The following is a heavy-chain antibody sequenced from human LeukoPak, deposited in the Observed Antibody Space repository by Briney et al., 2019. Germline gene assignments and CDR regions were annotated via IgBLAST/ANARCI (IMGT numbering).Heavy chain of an antibody. CDR2: FDPEDGET. CDR1: GYTLTELS. D-gene: IGHD3-9*01. Sequence: ASVSVSCKVSGYTLTELSMHWVRQDPGKGLEWMGGFDPEDGETIYAQKFQGRVTMTEDTSTDTAYMELSSLRSEDTAVYYCATEFLNYDILTGPKPMDVWGKGTTVTVSS. V-gene: IGHV1-24*01. CDR3: ATEFLNYDILTGPKPMDV. J-gene: IGHJ6*03.